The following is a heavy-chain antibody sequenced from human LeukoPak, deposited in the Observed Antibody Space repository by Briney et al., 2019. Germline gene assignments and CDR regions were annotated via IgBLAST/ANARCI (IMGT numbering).Heavy chain of an antibody. V-gene: IGHV3-11*06. CDR3: ARHGSGSYYFDY. CDR2: ISSSSSYT. CDR1: GFTFSGYY. D-gene: IGHD3-10*01. J-gene: IGHJ4*02. Sequence: PGGALRPSCAASGFTFSGYYMSWIRQAPGKGLEWVSYISSSSSYTNYADSVKGRFTISRDNAKNSLYLQMNSLRAEDTAVYYCARHGSGSYYFDYWGQGTLVTVSS.